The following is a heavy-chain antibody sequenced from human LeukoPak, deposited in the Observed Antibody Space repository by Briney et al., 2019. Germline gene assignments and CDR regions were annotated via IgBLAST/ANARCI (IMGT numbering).Heavy chain of an antibody. CDR3: ARYYYDSSGYYPTEGFDY. D-gene: IGHD3-22*01. J-gene: IGHJ4*02. CDR2: INSDGSST. CDR1: GFTFSSYW. Sequence: GGSLRLSCAASGFTFSSYWMNWVRQAPGKGLVWVSRINSDGSSTSYADSVKGRFTISRDNAKNTLYLQMNSLRAEDTAVYYCARYYYDSSGYYPTEGFDYWGQGTLVTVSS. V-gene: IGHV3-74*01.